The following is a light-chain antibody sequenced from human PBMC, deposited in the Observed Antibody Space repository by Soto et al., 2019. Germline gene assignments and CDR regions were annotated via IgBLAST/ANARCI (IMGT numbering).Light chain of an antibody. Sequence: QSVLAQPPSASGTPGQRVTISCSGSSSNIGSNYVCWYQQLPGTPPKVLIYSTNHRPSGVPDRFSGSRSGTSAPLAISGLRSEDEADYYCAAWDDSLSVWVFGGGTQLTVL. J-gene: IGLJ3*02. V-gene: IGLV1-47*01. CDR3: AAWDDSLSVWV. CDR2: STN. CDR1: SSNIGSNY.